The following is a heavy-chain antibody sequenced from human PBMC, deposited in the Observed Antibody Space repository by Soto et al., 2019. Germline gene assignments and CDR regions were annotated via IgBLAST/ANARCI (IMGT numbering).Heavy chain of an antibody. CDR1: GGSISSYY. Sequence: TSETLSLTCTVSGGSISSYYWSWIRQPPGKGLEWIGYIYYSGSTNYNPSLKSRVTISVDTSKNQFSLKLSSVTAADTAVYYCARDSTLGYCSGGSCYSHWFDPWGQGTLVTVSS. V-gene: IGHV4-59*01. CDR3: ARDSTLGYCSGGSCYSHWFDP. D-gene: IGHD2-15*01. J-gene: IGHJ5*02. CDR2: IYYSGST.